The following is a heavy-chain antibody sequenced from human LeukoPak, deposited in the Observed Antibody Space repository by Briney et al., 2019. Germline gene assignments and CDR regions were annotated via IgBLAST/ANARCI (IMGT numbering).Heavy chain of an antibody. CDR1: GFTFSSYG. D-gene: IGHD3-9*01. Sequence: PGGSLRLSCAASGFTFSSYGMSWVRQAPGKGLEWVSAISGSGGSTYYADSVKGRFTISRDNSKNTLYLQMNSLRAEDTAVYYCAKDQGEYYDILTGYYNDAFDIWGQGTMVTVSS. J-gene: IGHJ3*02. CDR2: ISGSGGST. V-gene: IGHV3-23*01. CDR3: AKDQGEYYDILTGYYNDAFDI.